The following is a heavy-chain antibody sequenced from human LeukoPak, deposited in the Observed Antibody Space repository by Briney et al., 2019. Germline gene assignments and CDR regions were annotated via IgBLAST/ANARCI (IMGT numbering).Heavy chain of an antibody. D-gene: IGHD6-19*01. Sequence: PGGSLRLSCAASGFTFITYWMHWVRQAPGKGLVWVSRINPDGSTTSYADSVKGRSTVSRDNAKNTLYLQMNSLRAEDTAVYHCARVSIGWYHFDYWGQGTLVTVSS. CDR3: ARVSIGWYHFDY. CDR1: GFTFITYW. V-gene: IGHV3-74*01. CDR2: INPDGSTT. J-gene: IGHJ4*02.